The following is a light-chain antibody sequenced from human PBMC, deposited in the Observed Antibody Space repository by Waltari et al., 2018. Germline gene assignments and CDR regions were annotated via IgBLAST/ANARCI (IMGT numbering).Light chain of an antibody. CDR1: SRDIGGSNF. CDR2: DVN. CDR3: SAFAGSNNFGV. J-gene: IGLJ3*02. Sequence: QSALTQPPSASGSPGQSVTISCTGTSRDIGGSNFVSWYQQRPGKAPRVLIYDVNKRPSGCSDRFSGSKSGNTASLTVSGLQPDDEATYYCSAFAGSNNFGVFGGGTKLTVL. V-gene: IGLV2-8*01.